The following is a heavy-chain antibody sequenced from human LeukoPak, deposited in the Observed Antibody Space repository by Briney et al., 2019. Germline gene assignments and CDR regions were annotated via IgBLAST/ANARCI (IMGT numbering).Heavy chain of an antibody. J-gene: IGHJ3*02. CDR3: ARVRDGYTDAYDI. D-gene: IGHD5-24*01. V-gene: IGHV1-46*01. Sequence: ASVKVSCKASGYTFTNYYMHWVRQAPGQGLEWMGIINPSGGNTNYAQNFQGRVTMTRDTSTSTVYMELSSLRSEDTAVYYCARVRDGYTDAYDIWGQGTMVTVPS. CDR1: GYTFTNYY. CDR2: INPSGGNT.